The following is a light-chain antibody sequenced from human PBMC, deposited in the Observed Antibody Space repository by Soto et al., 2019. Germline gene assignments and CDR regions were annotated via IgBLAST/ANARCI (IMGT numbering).Light chain of an antibody. J-gene: IGLJ2*01. V-gene: IGLV1-47*01. CDR1: SSKIGNNY. CDR3: AAWDDSLSGRGV. Sequence: QSVLTQPPSASGTPGQTVTISCSGSSSKIGNNYVYWYQMVPGTAPKLLIYRNAQRPSGVPDRFSGSRSGTSASLAISGLRSEDEADYYCAAWDDSLSGRGVFGGGTKLTVL. CDR2: RNA.